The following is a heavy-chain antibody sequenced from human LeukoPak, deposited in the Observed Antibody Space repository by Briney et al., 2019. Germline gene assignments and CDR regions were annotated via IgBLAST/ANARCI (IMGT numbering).Heavy chain of an antibody. V-gene: IGHV3-23*01. CDR1: GFTFRSYA. Sequence: GGSLRLSCAASGFTFRSYAMSWVRQAPGKGLEWVSAISGSGNSTYYADSVKGRFTISRDSSKNTLYLQMNSLRAEDTAVYYCAQEGYCSSTSCYTVGSFDSWGQGTLVTVSS. CDR3: AQEGYCSSTSCYTVGSFDS. J-gene: IGHJ4*02. D-gene: IGHD2-2*02. CDR2: ISGSGNST.